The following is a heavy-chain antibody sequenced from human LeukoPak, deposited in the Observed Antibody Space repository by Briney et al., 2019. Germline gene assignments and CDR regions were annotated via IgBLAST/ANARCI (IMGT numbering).Heavy chain of an antibody. CDR2: VSAEGDRR. Sequence: GGSLTLTCAVSGFTFCRYGMHWLRRAPGKGLEWITFVSAEGDRRYYADSVKGRFTISRDDSKNTLYLQMNSLRPEDSALHYCVRDLSGYYSFDHWGQGALVTVSS. J-gene: IGHJ4*02. V-gene: IGHV3-30*03. CDR3: VRDLSGYYSFDH. CDR1: GFTFCRYG. D-gene: IGHD3-22*01.